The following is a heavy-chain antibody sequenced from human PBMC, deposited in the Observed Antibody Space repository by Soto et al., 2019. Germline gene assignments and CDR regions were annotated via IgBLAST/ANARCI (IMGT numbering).Heavy chain of an antibody. J-gene: IGHJ6*02. CDR3: ARDREYGMDV. Sequence: SETLSLTCAVSGGSISSGGYSWGWIRQPPGKGLEWIGYIYHSGSTYYNPSLKSRVTISVDRSKNQFSLKLSSVTAADTAVYYCARDREYGMDVWGQGTTVTVS. CDR1: GGSISSGGYS. V-gene: IGHV4-30-2*01. CDR2: IYHSGST. D-gene: IGHD1-26*01.